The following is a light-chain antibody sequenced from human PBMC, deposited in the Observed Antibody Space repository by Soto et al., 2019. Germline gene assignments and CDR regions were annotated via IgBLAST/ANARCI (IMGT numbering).Light chain of an antibody. CDR1: QTVRSSY. J-gene: IGKJ1*01. Sequence: EIVLTQSPGTLSLSPGERATLSCRASQTVRSSYLAWYQRKPGQAPRLLIYDASSRATGIPDRFSGSGSGTDFTLTISRLEPEDFAVYYCQQYGSSPQTFGQGTKV. CDR2: DAS. CDR3: QQYGSSPQT. V-gene: IGKV3-20*01.